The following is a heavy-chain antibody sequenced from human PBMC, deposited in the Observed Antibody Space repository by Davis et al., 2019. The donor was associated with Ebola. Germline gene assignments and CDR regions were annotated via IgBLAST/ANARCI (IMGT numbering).Heavy chain of an antibody. D-gene: IGHD3-3*01. J-gene: IGHJ3*02. V-gene: IGHV1-18*01. CDR3: ARDSGLRFLEWSDAFDI. CDR2: ISAYNGNT. Sequence: AASVKVSCKASGYTFTSYAMNWVRQAPGQGLEWMGWISAYNGNTNYAQKLQGRVTMTTDTSTSTAYMELRSLRSDDTAVYYCARDSGLRFLEWSDAFDIWGQGTMVSVSS. CDR1: GYTFTSYA.